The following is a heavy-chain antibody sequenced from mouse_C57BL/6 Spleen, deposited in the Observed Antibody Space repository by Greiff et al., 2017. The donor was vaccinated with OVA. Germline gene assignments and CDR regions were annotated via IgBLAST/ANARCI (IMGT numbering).Heavy chain of an antibody. CDR2: IDPETGGT. J-gene: IGHJ3*01. Sequence: VKLQESGAELVRPGASVTLSCKASGYTFTDYEMHWVKQTPVHGLEWIGAIDPETGGTAYNQKFKGKAILTADKSSSTAYMELRSLTSGDSAVYYCTRGGYDYERRTWFAYWGQGTLVTVSA. V-gene: IGHV1-15*01. D-gene: IGHD2-4*01. CDR3: TRGGYDYERRTWFAY. CDR1: GYTFTDYE.